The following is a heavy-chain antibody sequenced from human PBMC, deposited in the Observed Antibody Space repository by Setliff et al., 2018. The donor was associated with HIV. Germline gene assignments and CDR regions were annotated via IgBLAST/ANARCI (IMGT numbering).Heavy chain of an antibody. CDR3: ASYGGGSENDAFRV. J-gene: IGHJ3*01. D-gene: IGHD4-17*01. V-gene: IGHV4-39*01. Sequence: SETLSLTCTVSGSSISSGSYYWSWIRQPAGKGLEWIGSIYYSGSTYYNPSLKSRVTISVDTSKNQFSLNVNSVTAADTAVYYCASYGGGSENDAFRVWGQGTMVTVSS. CDR2: IYYSGST. CDR1: GSSISSGSYY.